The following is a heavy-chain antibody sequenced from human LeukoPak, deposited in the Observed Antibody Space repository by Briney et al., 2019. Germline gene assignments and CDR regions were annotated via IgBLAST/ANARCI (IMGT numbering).Heavy chain of an antibody. CDR1: GFTFSSYW. CDR3: ARGHLYDSSGFRTNDY. CDR2: IKQDGSEK. V-gene: IGHV3-7*04. D-gene: IGHD3-22*01. J-gene: IGHJ4*02. Sequence: PGGSLRLSCAASGFTFSSYWMSWVRQASGKGLEWVANIKQDGSEKYYVDSVKGRFTISRDNAKNPLYLQMNSLRAEDTAVYYCARGHLYDSSGFRTNDYWGQGTLVTVSS.